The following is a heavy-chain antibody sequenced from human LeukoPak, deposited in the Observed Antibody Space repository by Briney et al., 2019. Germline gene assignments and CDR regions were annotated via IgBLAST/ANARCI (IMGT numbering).Heavy chain of an antibody. J-gene: IGHJ4*02. D-gene: IGHD5-18*01. CDR2: IYHSGST. Sequence: SETLSLTCTVSGYSISSGYYWGWIRQPPGKGLEWIGSIYHSGSTYYNPSLKSRVTISVDTSKNQFSLKLSSVTAADTAVYYCALRGYNYTKDCWGQGTRVTVSS. V-gene: IGHV4-38-2*02. CDR3: ALRGYNYTKDC. CDR1: GYSISSGYY.